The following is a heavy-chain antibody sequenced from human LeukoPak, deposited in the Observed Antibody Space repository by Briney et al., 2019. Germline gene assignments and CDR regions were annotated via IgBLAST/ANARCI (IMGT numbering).Heavy chain of an antibody. CDR1: GGSISSYY. J-gene: IGHJ6*03. Sequence: SETLSLTCTVSGGSISSYYWGWIRQPPGKGLEWIGSIYYSGSTCYNPSLKSRVTISVDTSKNQFSLKLSSVTAADTAVYYCARIITVTTYYYYYMDVWGKGTTVTVSS. CDR3: ARIITVTTYYYYYMDV. D-gene: IGHD4-17*01. CDR2: IYYSGST. V-gene: IGHV4-39*07.